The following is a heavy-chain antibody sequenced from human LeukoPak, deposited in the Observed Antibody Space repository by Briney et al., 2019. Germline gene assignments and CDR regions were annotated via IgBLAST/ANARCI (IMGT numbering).Heavy chain of an antibody. V-gene: IGHV4-34*01. J-gene: IGHJ4*02. CDR2: INHSGST. CDR1: GGSFSGYY. Sequence: SETLSLTCAVYGGSFSGYYWSWIRQPPGKGLEWIGEINHSGSTNYNPSLKSRVTISVDTSKNQFSLKLSSVTAADTAVYYCARVYGSGSYYKRYFDYWGQGTLVTVSS. D-gene: IGHD3-10*01. CDR3: ARVYGSGSYYKRYFDY.